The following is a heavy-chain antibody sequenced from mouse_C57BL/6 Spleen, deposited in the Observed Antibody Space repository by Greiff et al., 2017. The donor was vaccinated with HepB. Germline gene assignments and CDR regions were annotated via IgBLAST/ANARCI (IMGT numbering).Heavy chain of an antibody. Sequence: EVKLVESGEGLVKPGGSLKLSCAASGFTFSSYAMSWVRQTPEKRLEWVAYISSGGDYIYYADTVKGRFTISRDNDRNTLYLQMSSLKSEGTAMYYCTRVHRPDSSGYGAYWSQGTLVTVSA. CDR2: ISSGGDYI. CDR3: TRVHRPDSSGYGAY. J-gene: IGHJ3*01. V-gene: IGHV5-9-1*02. D-gene: IGHD3-2*02. CDR1: GFTFSSYA.